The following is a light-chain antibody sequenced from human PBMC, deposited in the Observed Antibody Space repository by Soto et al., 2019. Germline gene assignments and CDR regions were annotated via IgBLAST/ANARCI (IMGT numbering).Light chain of an antibody. J-gene: IGKJ1*01. CDR1: QGLVYSDGNTY. Sequence: DVVMTQSPLSLPVTLGQPASISCRSSQGLVYSDGNTYLNWFQQRPGQSPRRLIYKVSDRDSGFPDRFSGRGSGPDFTLENSRVEAEHVGVYYYMQGTPRPPTFGQGTKVEIK. CDR2: KVS. V-gene: IGKV2-30*01. CDR3: MQGTPRPPT.